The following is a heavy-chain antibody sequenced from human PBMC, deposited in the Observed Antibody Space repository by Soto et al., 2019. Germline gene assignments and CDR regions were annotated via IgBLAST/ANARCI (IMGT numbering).Heavy chain of an antibody. Sequence: SETLSLTCTVPGGSISSYYWSWIRQPPGKGLEWIGYIYYSGSTNYNPSLKSRVTISVDTSKNQFSLKLSSVAAADTAVYYCAREDFGVVTPRGAFDIWGQGTMVTVS. V-gene: IGHV4-59*01. CDR1: GGSISSYY. CDR3: AREDFGVVTPRGAFDI. J-gene: IGHJ3*02. CDR2: IYYSGST. D-gene: IGHD3-3*01.